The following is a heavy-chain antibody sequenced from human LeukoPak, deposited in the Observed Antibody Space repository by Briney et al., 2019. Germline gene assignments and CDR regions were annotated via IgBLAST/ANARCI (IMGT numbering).Heavy chain of an antibody. V-gene: IGHV3-15*01. J-gene: IGHJ6*02. CDR2: IKSKTDGGTT. CDR3: TTLSSSWFLYYYYYGMDV. Sequence: GGSLRLSCAASGFTFSNARMSWVRQAPGKGLEWVGRIKSKTDGGTTDYAAPVKGRFTISRDDSKNTLYLQMNSLKTEDTAVYYCTTLSSSWFLYYYYYGMDVWGQGTTVTVSS. CDR1: GFTFSNAR. D-gene: IGHD6-13*01.